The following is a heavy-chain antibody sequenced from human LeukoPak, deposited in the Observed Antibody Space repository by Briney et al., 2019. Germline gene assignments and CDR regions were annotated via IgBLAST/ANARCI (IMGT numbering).Heavy chain of an antibody. CDR1: GFTFSDYY. Sequence: GGSLRLSCAASGFTFSDYYMSWIRQAPRKGLEWISYISDSSSYTNNAESVKGRFTISRDKAKNSLYLQMNSLRAEDTAVYYCARDRVGYYFDYWGQGTLVTVSS. J-gene: IGHJ4*02. CDR3: ARDRVGYYFDY. V-gene: IGHV3-11*05. CDR2: ISDSSSYT. D-gene: IGHD1-26*01.